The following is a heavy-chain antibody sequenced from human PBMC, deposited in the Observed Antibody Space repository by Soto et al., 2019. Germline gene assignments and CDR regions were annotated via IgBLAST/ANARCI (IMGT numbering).Heavy chain of an antibody. J-gene: IGHJ4*02. CDR3: MTHAVIYSRGH. CDR1: GFTFSSNS. V-gene: IGHV3-15*01. Sequence: GGSLRLSCAASGFTFSSNSMNWVRQAPGKGLEWVARIKTVTDGGTTDYAAPVKGRFFISRDDSKSTLYLQMNSLKTEDTAIYYCMTHAVIYSRGHWGQGTLVTVSS. CDR2: IKTVTDGGTT. D-gene: IGHD6-25*01.